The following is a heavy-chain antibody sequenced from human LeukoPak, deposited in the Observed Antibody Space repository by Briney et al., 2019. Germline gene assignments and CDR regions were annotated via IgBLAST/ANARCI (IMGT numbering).Heavy chain of an antibody. CDR1: GYSFTSYW. D-gene: IGHD3-10*01. CDR3: ARTLRPLTNWFDP. V-gene: IGHV5-51*01. J-gene: IGHJ5*02. Sequence: GESLKISCKGSGYSFTSYWIGWVRQMPGKGLEWMGIINPGDSDTRYSPSFQGQVTISADKSISTAYLQWSSLKASDTAMYYCARTLRPLTNWFDPWGQGTLVTVSS. CDR2: INPGDSDT.